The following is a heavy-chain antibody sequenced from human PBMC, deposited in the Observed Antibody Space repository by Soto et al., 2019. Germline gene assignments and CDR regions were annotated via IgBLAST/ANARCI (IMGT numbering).Heavy chain of an antibody. D-gene: IGHD3-16*01. V-gene: IGHV3-74*01. CDR1: EFTFSGYW. CDR2: MSSYGTST. CDR3: VRGGPAIIMTTGAFEV. Sequence: EGQLVESGGGLVQPGGSLRLSCADSEFTFSGYWMHWVRRAPGQGLMWVSRMSSYGTSTTYADSVKGRFTISRDNAKNTLYPQMTSLRVEDTAVYFCVRGGPAIIMTTGAFEVWGQGTMVTVSS. J-gene: IGHJ3*01.